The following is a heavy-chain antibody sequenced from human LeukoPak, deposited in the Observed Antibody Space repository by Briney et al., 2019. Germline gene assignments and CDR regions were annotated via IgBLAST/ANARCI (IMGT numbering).Heavy chain of an antibody. CDR2: ISGSGDFT. CDR3: AKDWDSGSYFADY. V-gene: IGHV3-23*01. D-gene: IGHD1-26*01. Sequence: PGGSLRLSCAASGLTFSNAWMSWVRQAPGKGLEWVSGISGSGDFTYYAHSVKGRFTISRDNSKNTLYLQMNSLGAEDTGVYYCAKDWDSGSYFADYWGQGTLVTVSS. J-gene: IGHJ4*02. CDR1: GLTFSNAW.